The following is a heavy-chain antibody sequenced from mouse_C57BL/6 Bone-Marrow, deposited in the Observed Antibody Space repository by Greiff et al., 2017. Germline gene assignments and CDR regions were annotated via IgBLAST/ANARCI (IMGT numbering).Heavy chain of an antibody. V-gene: IGHV5-17*01. CDR1: GFTFSDYG. CDR3: AGDGNYLYAMDY. J-gene: IGHJ4*01. Sequence: DVKLVESGGGLVKPGGSLKLSCAASGFTFSDYGMHWVRQAPEKGLEWVAYISSGSSTIYYADTVKGRFTISRDNAKNTLFLQMTSLRSEDTAMYYCAGDGNYLYAMDYWGQGTSVTVSS. D-gene: IGHD2-1*01. CDR2: ISSGSSTI.